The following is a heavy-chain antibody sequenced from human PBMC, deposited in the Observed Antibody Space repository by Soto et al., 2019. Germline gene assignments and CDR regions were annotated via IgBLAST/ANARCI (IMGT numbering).Heavy chain of an antibody. J-gene: IGHJ6*02. V-gene: IGHV4-30-4*01. CDR3: ARGGYGSEWNDEPPIKTPKYGMDG. CDR1: GGSISSGDYH. CDR2: IYYSGST. Sequence: PSETLSLTCTVSGGSISSGDYHWSWIRQPPGKGLEWIGYIYYSGSTYYNPSLKSRVTISVDTSKNQFSLKLSSVTAADTAVYYCARGGYGSEWNDEPPIKTPKYGMDGGGQGTTGTVSS. D-gene: IGHD1-1*01.